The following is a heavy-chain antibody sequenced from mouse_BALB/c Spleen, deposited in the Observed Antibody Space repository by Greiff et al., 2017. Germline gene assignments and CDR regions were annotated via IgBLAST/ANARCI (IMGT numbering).Heavy chain of an antibody. Sequence: QVQLKESGPELVKPGASVRISCKASGYTFTSYYIHWVKQRPGQGLEWIGWIYPGNVNTKYNEKFKGKATLTADKSSSTAYMQLSSLTSEDSAVYFCARSEVLRGFAYWGQGTLVTVSA. D-gene: IGHD1-1*01. CDR3: ARSEVLRGFAY. CDR2: IYPGNVNT. CDR1: GYTFTSYY. V-gene: IGHV1S56*01. J-gene: IGHJ3*01.